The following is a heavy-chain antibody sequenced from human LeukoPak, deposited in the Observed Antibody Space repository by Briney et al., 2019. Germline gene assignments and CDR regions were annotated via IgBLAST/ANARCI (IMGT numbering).Heavy chain of an antibody. D-gene: IGHD3-3*01. J-gene: IGHJ3*02. V-gene: IGHV4-30-4*08. CDR2: IYYSGST. Sequence: SQTLSLTCTVSGGSISSGDYYWSWIRQPPGKGLEWIGYIYYSGSTYYNPSLKSRVTISVDTSKNQFSLKLSSVTAADTAVYYCAILGTDHDIWSGTPGRAFDIWGQGTMVTVSS. CDR3: AILGTDHDIWSGTPGRAFDI. CDR1: GGSISSGDYY.